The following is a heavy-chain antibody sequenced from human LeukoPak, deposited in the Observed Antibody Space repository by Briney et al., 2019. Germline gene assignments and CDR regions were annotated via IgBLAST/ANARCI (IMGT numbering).Heavy chain of an antibody. CDR3: ARVGGRGWYFQPYYYYGMDV. D-gene: IGHD6-19*01. Sequence: SETLSLTCTVSGGSISSGGYYWSWIRQHPGKGLEWIGYIYYSGSTYYNPSLKSRVTISVDTSKNQFSLKLSSVTAADTAVYYCARVGGRGWYFQPYYYYGMDVWGQGTTVTVSS. J-gene: IGHJ6*02. CDR2: IYYSGST. CDR1: GGSISSGGYY. V-gene: IGHV4-31*03.